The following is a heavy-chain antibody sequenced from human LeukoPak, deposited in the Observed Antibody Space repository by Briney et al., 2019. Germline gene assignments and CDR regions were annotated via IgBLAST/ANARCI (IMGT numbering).Heavy chain of an antibody. Sequence: ASVKVSCKASGYTFTSYGISWVRQAPGQGLEWMGWISAYNGNTNYAQKLQGRVTMTTDTSTSTAYMELRSLRSDDTAVYYCARVRSRGYFDWLSTSGTYYYYYMDVWGKGTTVTVSS. CDR3: ARVRSRGYFDWLSTSGTYYYYYMDV. V-gene: IGHV1-18*01. CDR2: ISAYNGNT. CDR1: GYTFTSYG. J-gene: IGHJ6*03. D-gene: IGHD3-9*01.